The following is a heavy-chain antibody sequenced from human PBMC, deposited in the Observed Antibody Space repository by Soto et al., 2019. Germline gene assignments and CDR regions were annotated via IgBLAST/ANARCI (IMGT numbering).Heavy chain of an antibody. D-gene: IGHD2-2*01. CDR2: IWYDGSNK. J-gene: IGHJ6*02. V-gene: IGHV3-33*01. CDR1: GFTFSSYG. CDR3: ARGDIVVEGERYYYYGMDV. Sequence: PGGSLRLSCAASGFTFSSYGMHWVRQAPGKGLEWVAVIWYDGSNKYYADSVKGRFTISRDNSKNTLYLQMNSLRAEDTAVYYCARGDIVVEGERYYYYGMDVWGQGTTVTVSS.